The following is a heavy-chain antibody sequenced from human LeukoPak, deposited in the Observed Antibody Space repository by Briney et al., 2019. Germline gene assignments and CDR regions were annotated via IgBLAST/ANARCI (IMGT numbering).Heavy chain of an antibody. J-gene: IGHJ3*02. CDR3: ARSRDGCNHDAFDI. Sequence: SQTLSLTCAVSGGSISSGGYSWSWIRQPPGKGLEWIGYIYHSGSTYYNPSLKSRVTISVDRSKNQFSLKLSSVTAADTAVYYCARSRDGCNHDAFDIWGQGTMVTVSS. CDR2: IYHSGST. V-gene: IGHV4-30-2*01. CDR1: GGSISSGGYS. D-gene: IGHD5-24*01.